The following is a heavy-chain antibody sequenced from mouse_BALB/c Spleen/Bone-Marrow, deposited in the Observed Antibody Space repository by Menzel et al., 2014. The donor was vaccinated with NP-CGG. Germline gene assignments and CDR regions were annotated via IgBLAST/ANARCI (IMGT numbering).Heavy chain of an antibody. Sequence: DVKLVESGGGLVQPGGSLKLSCAASGFDFSRYWMSWVRQAPGKGLEWIGEINPDSSTVNYTPSLKDKFIISRDNAKRTLYLQMSKVRSEDTALYYCARPNGSPYAMDYWGQGTSVTVSS. CDR3: ARPNGSPYAMDY. J-gene: IGHJ4*01. CDR2: INPDSSTV. CDR1: GFDFSRYW. V-gene: IGHV4-1*02. D-gene: IGHD2-2*01.